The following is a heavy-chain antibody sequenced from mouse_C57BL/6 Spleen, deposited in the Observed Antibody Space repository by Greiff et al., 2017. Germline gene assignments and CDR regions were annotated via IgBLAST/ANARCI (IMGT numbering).Heavy chain of an antibody. V-gene: IGHV1-50*01. CDR2: IDPSDSYT. Sequence: QVHVKQSGAELVKPGASVKLSCKASGYTFTSYWMQWVKQRPGQGLEWIGEIDPSDSYTNYNQKFKGKATLTVDTSSSTAYMQLSSLTSEDSAVYYCARYDGYYGAMDYWGQGTSVTVSA. CDR3: ARYDGYYGAMDY. CDR1: GYTFTSYW. D-gene: IGHD2-3*01. J-gene: IGHJ4*01.